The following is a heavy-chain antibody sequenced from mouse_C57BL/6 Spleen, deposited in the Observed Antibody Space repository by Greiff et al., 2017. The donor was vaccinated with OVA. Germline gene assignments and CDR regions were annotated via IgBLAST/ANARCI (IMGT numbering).Heavy chain of an antibody. CDR1: GYAFSSYW. CDR2: IYPGDGDT. V-gene: IGHV1-80*01. J-gene: IGHJ2*01. D-gene: IGHD2-1*01. CDR3: ARTLSYGNYGDYFDY. Sequence: QVQLQQSGAELVKPGASVKISCKASGYAFSSYWMNWVKQRPGKGLEWIGQIYPGDGDTNYNGKFKGKATLTADKSSSTDYMQLSSLTSEDSAVYFCARTLSYGNYGDYFDYWGQGTTLTVSS.